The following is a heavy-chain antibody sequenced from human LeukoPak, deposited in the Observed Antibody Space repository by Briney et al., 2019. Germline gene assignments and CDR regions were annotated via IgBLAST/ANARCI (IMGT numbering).Heavy chain of an antibody. CDR2: IYLGDSDT. Sequence: GESLKTSCKASGYSFTSYWIGWVRQMPGKGLAWMAIIYLGDSDTRYSPSFQGQVTISADKSISTAYLQWSSLKASDTAMYYCARHHSSSWFSGDAFDIWGQGTMVTVSS. V-gene: IGHV5-51*01. J-gene: IGHJ3*02. CDR1: GYSFTSYW. CDR3: ARHHSSSWFSGDAFDI. D-gene: IGHD6-13*01.